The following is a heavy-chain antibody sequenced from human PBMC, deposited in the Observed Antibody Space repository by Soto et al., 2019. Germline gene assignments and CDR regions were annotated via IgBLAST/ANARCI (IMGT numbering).Heavy chain of an antibody. V-gene: IGHV3-43D*04. Sequence: GGSLRLSCAASGFTFDDYAMHWVRQAPGEGLEWVSLISWDGGSTYYADSVKGRFTISRDNSKNSLYLQMNSLRAEDTALYYCAKSQGVMENYYYGMDVWGQGTTVTVSS. D-gene: IGHD3-16*01. J-gene: IGHJ6*02. CDR1: GFTFDDYA. CDR3: AKSQGVMENYYYGMDV. CDR2: ISWDGGST.